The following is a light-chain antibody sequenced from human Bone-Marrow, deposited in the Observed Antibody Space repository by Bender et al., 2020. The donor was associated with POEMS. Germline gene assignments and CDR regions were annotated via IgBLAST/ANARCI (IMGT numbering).Light chain of an antibody. J-gene: IGLJ2*01. CDR3: QVWDSSSDHSVV. V-gene: IGLV3-21*02. Sequence: SYALTQPPSVSVAPGQTASIACGGDNIGRKSVHWYHHKPGQAPLLVVYDNSDRPSGIPERFSGSNSGNTATLTITRVEAGDEADYYCQVWDSSSDHSVVFGGGTKLTAL. CDR2: DNS. CDR1: NIGRKS.